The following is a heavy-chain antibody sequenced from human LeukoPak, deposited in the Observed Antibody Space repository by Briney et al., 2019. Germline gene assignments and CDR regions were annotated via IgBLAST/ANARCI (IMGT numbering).Heavy chain of an antibody. J-gene: IGHJ4*02. CDR3: ARHRLGSGILADY. D-gene: IGHD3-10*02. CDR1: GFPFSSYA. Sequence: GGSLRLSCAASGFPFSSYAMSWVRQAPGKGLEWVSAISGSGDSTYYADSVKGRFTISRDNAKKSLYLQMNSLRAEDTAVYYCARHRLGSGILADYWGQGTLVTVSS. V-gene: IGHV3-23*01. CDR2: ISGSGDST.